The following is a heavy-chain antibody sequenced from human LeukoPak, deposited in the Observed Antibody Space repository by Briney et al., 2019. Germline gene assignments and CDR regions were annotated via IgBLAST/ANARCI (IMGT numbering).Heavy chain of an antibody. CDR3: ARDITTVTTGWYFDL. CDR2: INPKSGGT. D-gene: IGHD4-17*01. V-gene: IGHV1-2*02. CDR1: GYTFNRDY. J-gene: IGHJ2*01. Sequence: ASVKVSCKASGYTFNRDYMHWVRQAPGQGLEWMGWINPKSGGTNNAQKFQGRVTMTRETSISTAYMELSRLRSDDTAVYYCARDITTVTTGWYFDLWGRGTLVTVSS.